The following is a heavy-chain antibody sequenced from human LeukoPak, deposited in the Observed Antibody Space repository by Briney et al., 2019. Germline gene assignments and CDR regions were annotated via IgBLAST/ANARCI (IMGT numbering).Heavy chain of an antibody. V-gene: IGHV3-53*01. D-gene: IGHD3-16*02. CDR2: IYSGNST. CDR3: AKGLYQFDY. J-gene: IGHJ4*02. Sequence: GGSLRLSCAPSGFTVSNNYMSWVRQAPGKGLEWVSVIYSGNSTYYADSVKGRFTISRDNSKNTLYLQMNSLRAEDTAVYYCAKGLYQFDYWGQGTLVTVSS. CDR1: GFTVSNNY.